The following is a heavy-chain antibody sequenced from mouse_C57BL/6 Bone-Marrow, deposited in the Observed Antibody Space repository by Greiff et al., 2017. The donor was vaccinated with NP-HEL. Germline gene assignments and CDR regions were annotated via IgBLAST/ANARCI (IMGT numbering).Heavy chain of an antibody. CDR1: GYTFTDYY. Sequence: EVKLQESGPVLVKPGASVKMSCKASGYTFTDYYMNWVRQSPGKSLEWIGAINPYNGGTSYNQKFKGKATLTVDKSSSTAYMELNSLTSEDAAVYYCARWYPYYNGSTLYYFDYWGQGTTLTVSS. CDR3: ARWYPYYNGSTLYYFDY. D-gene: IGHD1-1*01. J-gene: IGHJ2*01. CDR2: INPYNGGT. V-gene: IGHV1-19*01.